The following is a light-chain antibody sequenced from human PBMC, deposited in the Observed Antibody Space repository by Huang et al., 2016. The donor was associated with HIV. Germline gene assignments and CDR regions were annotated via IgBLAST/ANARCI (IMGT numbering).Light chain of an antibody. Sequence: EIVLTQSPATLSLSPGERATLSCRASQSVSSYLAWYQQKPGQAPRLLIYAAYNRATGIPARFSGSGSWTDFTLTISSLEPEDFAVYYCQQRSNWPPAFGQGTRLEIK. J-gene: IGKJ5*01. V-gene: IGKV3-11*01. CDR2: AAY. CDR1: QSVSSY. CDR3: QQRSNWPPA.